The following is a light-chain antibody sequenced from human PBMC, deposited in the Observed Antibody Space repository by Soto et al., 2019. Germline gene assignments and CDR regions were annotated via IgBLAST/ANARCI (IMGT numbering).Light chain of an antibody. CDR3: QQYYSAPIT. CDR1: QSLVYSDGFTY. J-gene: IGKJ5*01. Sequence: DVVMTQSPLSLPVTLGQPASISCSSSQSLVYSDGFTYLNWFQQRPGQSPRRLIYKVSNRDSGVPDRFSGSGSGTEFTLTINSLQTEDVAVYYCQQYYSAPITFGQGTRLEIK. V-gene: IGKV2-30*01. CDR2: KVS.